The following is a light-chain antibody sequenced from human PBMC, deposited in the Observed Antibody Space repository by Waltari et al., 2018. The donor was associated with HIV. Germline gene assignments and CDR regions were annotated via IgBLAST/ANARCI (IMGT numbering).Light chain of an antibody. V-gene: IGLV3-21*02. CDR1: KIGSKS. Sequence: SFVLTQPPSVSVAPGQTARITCGGNKIGSKSVHWYQQKPGQAPRWVVYDDNDRPSGIPERFSGSNSGNTATLTINRVEAGDEADYYCQVWDSSGDPYVVFGGGTKLTVL. CDR2: DDN. CDR3: QVWDSSGDPYVV. J-gene: IGLJ2*01.